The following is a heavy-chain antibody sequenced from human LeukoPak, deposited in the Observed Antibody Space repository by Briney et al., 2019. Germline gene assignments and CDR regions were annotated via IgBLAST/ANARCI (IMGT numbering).Heavy chain of an antibody. J-gene: IGHJ4*02. Sequence: GGSLRLSCVVSGISLSNYAMTWVRQAPGKGLEWVSYISERGGSTTYADSVKGRFTISRDTSLNTLYLQMNNLRAEDTAVYFCAKRGVVIRGLLVIGYHQEAYHYDFWGQGVWSPSPQ. CDR1: GISLSNYA. CDR3: AKRGVVIRGLLVIGYHQEAYHYDF. CDR2: ISERGGST. D-gene: IGHD3-10*01. V-gene: IGHV3-23*01.